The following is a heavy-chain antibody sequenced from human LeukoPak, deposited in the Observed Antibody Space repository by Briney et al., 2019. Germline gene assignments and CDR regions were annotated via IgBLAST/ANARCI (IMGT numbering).Heavy chain of an antibody. CDR2: ISGSGGST. Sequence: GGSLRLSCEVSGFTFSSYAMSWVRQAPGKGLEWVSAISGSGGSTYYADSVKGRFTISRDNSKNTLYLQMNSLRAEDTAVYYCAKGGPVLLWFGESINWFDPWGQGTLVTVSS. CDR3: AKGGPVLLWFGESINWFDP. V-gene: IGHV3-23*01. J-gene: IGHJ5*02. D-gene: IGHD3-10*01. CDR1: GFTFSSYA.